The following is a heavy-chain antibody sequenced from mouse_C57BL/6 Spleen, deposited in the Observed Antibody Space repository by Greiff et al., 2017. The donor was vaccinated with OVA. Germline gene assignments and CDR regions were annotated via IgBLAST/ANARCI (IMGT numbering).Heavy chain of an antibody. J-gene: IGHJ4*01. CDR1: GFTFTDYY. Sequence: EVKLVESGGGLVQPGGSLSLSCAASGFTFTDYYMSWVRQPPGKALEWLGFIRNKANGYTTEYSASVKGRFTISRDTSQIILYLQMNALRAEDSATYYCARSSDYEGYYAMDYWGQGTSVTVSS. CDR2: IRNKANGYTT. CDR3: ARSSDYEGYYAMDY. V-gene: IGHV7-3*01. D-gene: IGHD2-4*01.